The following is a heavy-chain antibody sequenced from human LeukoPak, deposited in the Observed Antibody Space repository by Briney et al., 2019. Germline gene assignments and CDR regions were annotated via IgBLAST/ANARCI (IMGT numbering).Heavy chain of an antibody. V-gene: IGHV3-73*01. CDR1: AFTFSGSA. CDR2: IRSKADSYAT. J-gene: IGHJ3*02. D-gene: IGHD1-14*01. Sequence: QPGGSLRLSCAASAFTFSGSAMHWVRQASGKGLEWIGRIRSKADSYATAYAASVKGRFTISRDGSKNTAYLRMNSLKTEDTAVYYCTRPSHSYGTDAFDIWGQGTMVTVSS. CDR3: TRPSHSYGTDAFDI.